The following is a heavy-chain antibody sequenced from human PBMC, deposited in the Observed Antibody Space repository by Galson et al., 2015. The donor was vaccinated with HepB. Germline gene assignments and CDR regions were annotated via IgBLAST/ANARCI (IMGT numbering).Heavy chain of an antibody. Sequence: SLRLSCAASGFTFSSYSMNWVRQAPGKGLEWVSSISSSSSYIYYADSVKGRFTISRDNAKNSLYLQMNSLGAEDTAVYYCARGRGYSYGTDYFDYWSQGTLVTVSS. CDR1: GFTFSSYS. V-gene: IGHV3-21*01. CDR3: ARGRGYSYGTDYFDY. D-gene: IGHD5-18*01. CDR2: ISSSSSYI. J-gene: IGHJ4*02.